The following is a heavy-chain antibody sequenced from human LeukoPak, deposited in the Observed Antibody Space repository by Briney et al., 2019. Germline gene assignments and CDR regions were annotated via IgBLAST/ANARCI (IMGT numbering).Heavy chain of an antibody. D-gene: IGHD6-6*01. J-gene: IGHJ4*02. CDR1: GYTFTGYY. Sequence: GASVKVSCKASGYTFTGYYMHWVRQAPGQGLEWMGWINPNSGGTNYAQKFQGRVTMTRDTSISTAYMELSRLRSDDTAVYYCARGIEYSSSAARVYWGQGTLVTVSS. V-gene: IGHV1-2*02. CDR2: INPNSGGT. CDR3: ARGIEYSSSAARVY.